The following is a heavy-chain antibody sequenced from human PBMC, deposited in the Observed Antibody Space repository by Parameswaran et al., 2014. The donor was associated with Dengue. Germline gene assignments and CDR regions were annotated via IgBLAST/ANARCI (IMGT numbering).Heavy chain of an antibody. D-gene: IGHD3-9*01. V-gene: IGHV1-18*01. CDR2: ISAYNGNT. J-gene: IGHJ1*01. CDR3: ARVGKGLRYFDWLLSGTEYSQH. Sequence: SWVRQAPGQGLEWMGWISAYNGNTNYAQKLQGRVTMTTDTSTSTAYMELRSLRSDDTAVYYCARVGKGLRYFDWLLSGTEYSQHWGQGTLVTVSS.